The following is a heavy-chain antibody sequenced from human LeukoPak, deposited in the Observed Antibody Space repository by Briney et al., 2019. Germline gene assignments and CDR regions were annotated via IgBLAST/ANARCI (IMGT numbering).Heavy chain of an antibody. V-gene: IGHV3-33*01. D-gene: IGHD2-15*01. Sequence: PGRSLRLSCAASGFTFSNYGMHWVRQAPGKGLEWVAVIWYDGSNKYYADSVKGRFTISRDNSKNTLYLQMNSLRAEDTAVYYCARDIYCSGGSCYKRDYYYYYYGMDVWGQGTTVTVSS. CDR1: GFTFSNYG. J-gene: IGHJ6*02. CDR3: ARDIYCSGGSCYKRDYYYYYYGMDV. CDR2: IWYDGSNK.